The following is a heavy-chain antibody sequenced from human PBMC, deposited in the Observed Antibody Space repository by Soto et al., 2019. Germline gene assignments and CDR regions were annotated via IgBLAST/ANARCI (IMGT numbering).Heavy chain of an antibody. Sequence: SETLSLTCAVYGGSFSGYYWSWIRQPPGKGLEWIGEINHSGSTNYNPSLKSRVTISVDTSKNQFSLKLSSVTAADTAVYYCASPASSGSYQGYFDYWGQGTLVTVSS. J-gene: IGHJ4*02. CDR2: INHSGST. D-gene: IGHD1-26*01. CDR1: GGSFSGYY. V-gene: IGHV4-34*01. CDR3: ASPASSGSYQGYFDY.